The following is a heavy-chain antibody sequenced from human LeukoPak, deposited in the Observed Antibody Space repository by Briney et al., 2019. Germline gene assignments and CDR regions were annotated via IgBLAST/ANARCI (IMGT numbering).Heavy chain of an antibody. D-gene: IGHD6-13*01. CDR1: GFTFGDYA. Sequence: GGSLRLSCTASGFTFGDYAMSWFRQAPGKGLEWVGFIRSKAYGGTTEYAASVKGRFTISRDDSKSIAYLQMNSLKTEDTAVYYCTLLSISAAGRDAFDIWGQGTMVTVSS. V-gene: IGHV3-49*03. CDR2: IRSKAYGGTT. CDR3: TLLSISAAGRDAFDI. J-gene: IGHJ3*02.